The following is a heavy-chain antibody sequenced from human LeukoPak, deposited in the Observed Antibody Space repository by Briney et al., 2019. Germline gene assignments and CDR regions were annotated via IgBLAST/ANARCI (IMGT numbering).Heavy chain of an antibody. CDR1: GFTFRNYG. CDR2: IQYDGNNK. D-gene: IGHD6-13*01. CDR3: AKVPPGAAAGAFDI. J-gene: IGHJ3*02. Sequence: GGSLRLSCAASGFTFRNYGMPWVRQAPGKGLEWVALIQYDGNNKYYPDSVRGRFTISRDNSKNTLYLQMNSLRSEDTAVYYCAKVPPGAAAGAFDIWGQGTMVTVSS. V-gene: IGHV3-30*02.